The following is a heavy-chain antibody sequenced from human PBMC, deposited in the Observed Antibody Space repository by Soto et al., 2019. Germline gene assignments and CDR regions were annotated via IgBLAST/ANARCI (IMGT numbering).Heavy chain of an antibody. J-gene: IGHJ1*01. CDR1: GYSFTSYW. D-gene: IGHD2-15*01. V-gene: IGHV5-51*01. Sequence: GESLKISCNGSGYSFTSYWIGWVRQMPGKGLEWMGIIYPGDSDTRYSPSFQGQVTISADKSISTAYLQWSSLKASDTAMYYCASQALGYCSGGSCYSPYFQHWGQGTLVTVSS. CDR2: IYPGDSDT. CDR3: ASQALGYCSGGSCYSPYFQH.